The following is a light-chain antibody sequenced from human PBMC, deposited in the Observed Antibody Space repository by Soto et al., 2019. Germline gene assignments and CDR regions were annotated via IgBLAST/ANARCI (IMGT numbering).Light chain of an antibody. J-gene: IGLJ3*02. Sequence: QSVLTQPPSVSAAPGQTVTISCSGSNSNIGNYYVSWYQQFPGTAPQLLIYDNNQRPSGIPDRFSASKSGTSATLAITGLQTGDEADYYCGTWDSGLNTWVLGGGTKLTVL. CDR3: GTWDSGLNTWV. V-gene: IGLV1-51*01. CDR1: NSNIGNYY. CDR2: DNN.